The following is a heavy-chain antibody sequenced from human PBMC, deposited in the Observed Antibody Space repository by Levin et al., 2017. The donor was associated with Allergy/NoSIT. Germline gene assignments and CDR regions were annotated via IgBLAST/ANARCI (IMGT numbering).Heavy chain of an antibody. CDR1: GFTFSSYA. CDR2: ISGSGGST. J-gene: IGHJ3*02. D-gene: IGHD3-10*01. V-gene: IGHV3-23*01. CDR3: AKDYYGSGSEPVNAFDS. Sequence: GESLKISCAASGFTFSSYAMSWVRQAPGKGLEWVSAISGSGGSTYYADSVKGRFTISRDNSKNTLYLQMNSLRAEDTAVYYCAKDYYGSGSEPVNAFDSWGQGTMVTVSS.